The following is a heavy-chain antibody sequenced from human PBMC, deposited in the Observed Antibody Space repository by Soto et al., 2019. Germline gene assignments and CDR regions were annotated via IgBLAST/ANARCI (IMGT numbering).Heavy chain of an antibody. D-gene: IGHD3-16*01. Sequence: SETLSLTCTVSGGSISSGSYYWSWIRQHPGKGLEWIGYIYYSGITYYNPSLKSRVTISVDTSKNQFSLKLSSVTAADTAVYYCARSRDYDYVWGSYLFDYWGQGTLVTVSS. V-gene: IGHV4-31*03. CDR3: ARSRDYDYVWGSYLFDY. CDR1: GGSISSGSYY. CDR2: IYYSGIT. J-gene: IGHJ4*02.